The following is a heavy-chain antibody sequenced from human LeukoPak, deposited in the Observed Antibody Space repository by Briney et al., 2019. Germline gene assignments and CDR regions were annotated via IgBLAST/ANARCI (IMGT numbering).Heavy chain of an antibody. D-gene: IGHD5-24*01. Sequence: PSETLSLTCTVSGGSISSYYWSWIRQPPGKGLEWIGYIYYSGSTNYNPSLKSRVTISVDTSKNQFSLELSSVTAADTAVYYCARRRREFDYWGQGTLVTVSS. CDR2: IYYSGST. CDR1: GGSISSYY. CDR3: ARRRREFDY. V-gene: IGHV4-59*01. J-gene: IGHJ4*02.